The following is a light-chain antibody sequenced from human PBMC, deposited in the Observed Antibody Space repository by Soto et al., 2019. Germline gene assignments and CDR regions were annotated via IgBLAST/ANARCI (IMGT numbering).Light chain of an antibody. CDR1: SSDVGAHNF. CDR3: SSYRGNYNWV. V-gene: IGLV2-8*01. J-gene: IGLJ3*02. Sequence: QSALTQPPSASGSPGQSATISCTGTSSDVGAHNFVSWYQHHPGKAPKLMIYEVNRRPSGVPDRFSGSKSGSTASLTVSGLQPEDEADYYCSSYRGNYNWVFGGGTKVTGL. CDR2: EVN.